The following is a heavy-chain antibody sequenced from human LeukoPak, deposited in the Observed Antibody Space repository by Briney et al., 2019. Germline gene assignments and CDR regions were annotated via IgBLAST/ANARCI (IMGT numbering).Heavy chain of an antibody. CDR2: MNRDGSEK. CDR3: ARDCSSTSCYAMGVIDY. CDR1: GFTFSSYW. D-gene: IGHD2-2*01. V-gene: IGHV3-7*01. Sequence: SGGSLRLSCAASGFTFSSYWMSWVRQAPGKGLEWVANMNRDGSEKNYVDSIKGRFTISRDNAANSLYLQMNSLRVEDTAVYYCARDCSSTSCYAMGVIDYWGQGTLVTVSS. J-gene: IGHJ4*02.